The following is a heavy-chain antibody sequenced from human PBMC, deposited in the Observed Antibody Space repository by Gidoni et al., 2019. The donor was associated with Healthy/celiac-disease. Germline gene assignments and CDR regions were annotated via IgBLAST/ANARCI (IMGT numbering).Heavy chain of an antibody. V-gene: IGHV4-39*01. CDR2: IYYSGST. CDR3: ARGGGGSGSYYNNWFDP. J-gene: IGHJ5*02. Sequence: QLQLQESGPGLVKPSETLSLTCTVPGGSISSSSYYWGWIRQPPGKGLEWIGSIYYSGSTYYNPSLKSRVTISVDTSKNQFSLKLSSVTAADTAVYYCARGGGGSGSYYNNWFDPWGQGTLVTVSS. D-gene: IGHD3-10*01. CDR1: GGSISSSSYY.